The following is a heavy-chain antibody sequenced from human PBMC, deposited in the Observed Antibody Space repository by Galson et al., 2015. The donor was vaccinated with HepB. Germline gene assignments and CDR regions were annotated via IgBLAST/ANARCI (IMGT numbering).Heavy chain of an antibody. V-gene: IGHV5-51*01. D-gene: IGHD5-24*01. Sequence: QSGAEVKKPGESLKISCEGSGYSFSTSWIGWVRQMPDKGLEWMGIIYPGDSETRYSPSFQGHVTMSADKSIKTAYLQWSSLKASDTAMYYCATGNDGYNAALPFDYWGQGTLVTVSS. CDR1: GYSFSTSW. CDR3: ATGNDGYNAALPFDY. CDR2: IYPGDSET. J-gene: IGHJ4*02.